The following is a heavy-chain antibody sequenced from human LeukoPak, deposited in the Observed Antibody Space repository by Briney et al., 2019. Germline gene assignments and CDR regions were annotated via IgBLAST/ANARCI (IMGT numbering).Heavy chain of an antibody. J-gene: IGHJ4*02. Sequence: PGGSLRLSCAASGFTFSSYAMSWVHQAPGKGLEWVSAISGSGGSTYYADSVKGRFTISRDNSKNTLYLQMNSLRAEDTAVYYCAKISHTAMVFGEDYWGQGTLVTVSS. D-gene: IGHD5-18*01. V-gene: IGHV3-23*01. CDR1: GFTFSSYA. CDR3: AKISHTAMVFGEDY. CDR2: ISGSGGST.